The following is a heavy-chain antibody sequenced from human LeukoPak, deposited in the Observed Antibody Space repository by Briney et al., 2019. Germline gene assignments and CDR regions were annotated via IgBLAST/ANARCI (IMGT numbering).Heavy chain of an antibody. D-gene: IGHD1-7*01. CDR3: ARTGNLLDY. J-gene: IGHJ4*02. CDR2: INTDGSDT. V-gene: IGHV3-74*01. CDR1: GFSFSSYL. Sequence: GGSLRLSCAASGFSFSSYLMHWVRQVPGKGLVWVSRINTDGSDTTYADSVKGRFTISRDNAKNTLYLQMNSLRAEDTAVYYCARTGNLLDYWGQGTLVTVSS.